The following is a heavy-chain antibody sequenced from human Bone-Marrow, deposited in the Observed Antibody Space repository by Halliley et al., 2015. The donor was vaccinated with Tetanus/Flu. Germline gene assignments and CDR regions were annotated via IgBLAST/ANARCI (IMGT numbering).Heavy chain of an antibody. Sequence: TLSLTCTVSGGSISSGGHYWSWIRQHPGQGLEWIGHIYYLGSTYYTPSLKSRVTMSVDTSKNQFSLQLTSVTAADTAVYFCARVLGFSYWYFDLWGRGPLVTVSS. CDR3: ARVLGFSYWYFDL. J-gene: IGHJ2*01. V-gene: IGHV4-31*03. CDR1: GGSISSGGHY. CDR2: IYYLGST. D-gene: IGHD3-3*01.